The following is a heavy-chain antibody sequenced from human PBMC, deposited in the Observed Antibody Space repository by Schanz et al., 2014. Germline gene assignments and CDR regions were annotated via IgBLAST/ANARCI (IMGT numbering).Heavy chain of an antibody. D-gene: IGHD2-2*01. J-gene: IGHJ4*02. CDR1: GASISSGGYY. CDR3: SRGECSSTSCHEVAPPDD. CDR2: ISYSGST. Sequence: QVQLQESGPGLVKPSQTLSLTCTVSGASISSGGYYWDWIRLLPGKGLEWIGYISYSGSTSFNPSLKSRRTMSVDTSKNQFSLRLSSVTAADTAIYYCSRGECSSTSCHEVAPPDDWGQGTLVTVSS. V-gene: IGHV4-31*03.